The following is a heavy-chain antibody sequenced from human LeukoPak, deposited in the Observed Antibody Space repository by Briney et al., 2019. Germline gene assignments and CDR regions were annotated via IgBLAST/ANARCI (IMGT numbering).Heavy chain of an antibody. V-gene: IGHV3-48*03. J-gene: IGHJ4*02. CDR3: ARPDRSGYSLDY. CDR2: ISTSGSTP. D-gene: IGHD3-22*01. Sequence: GGPPRLSCVASGFAFSNYEMNWVPQAPGRGLEGISNISTSGSTPFYVGSVKGRFSISRDNAQNSLYLQMKSLRAEDTAVYYCARPDRSGYSLDYWGQGTLVTVSS. CDR1: GFAFSNYE.